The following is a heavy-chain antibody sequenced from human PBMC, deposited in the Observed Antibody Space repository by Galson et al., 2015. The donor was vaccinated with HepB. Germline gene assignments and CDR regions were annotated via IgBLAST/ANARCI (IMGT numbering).Heavy chain of an antibody. CDR2: ISYHGGNE. Sequence: SLRLSCAASGFTSKNYGFHWVRQAPGKGLEWVAVISYHGGNEFYADSVKGRFTISRDNSKSAVYRQMNSLRAEDTAVYYCGVQRLGKLMPLGVHYSFFYKLDVWGQGTTVTVSS. CDR1: GFTSKNYG. CDR3: GVQRLGKLMPLGVHYSFFYKLDV. J-gene: IGHJ6*03. D-gene: IGHD3-16*01. V-gene: IGHV3-30*03.